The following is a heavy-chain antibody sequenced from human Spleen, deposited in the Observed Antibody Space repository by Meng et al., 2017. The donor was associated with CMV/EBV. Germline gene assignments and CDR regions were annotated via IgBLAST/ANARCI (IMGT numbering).Heavy chain of an antibody. CDR1: GFTFSSYS. J-gene: IGHJ4*02. CDR2: ISSSSSYI. V-gene: IGHV3-21*01. Sequence: GGSLRLSCAASGFTFSSYSMNWVRQAPGKGLEWVSSISSSSSYIYYADSVKGRFTISRDNAKNSLYLQMNSLGAEDSAMYYCARGLVAYCISSSCYAPVGYWGQGTLVTVSS. D-gene: IGHD3-22*01. CDR3: ARGLVAYCISSSCYAPVGY.